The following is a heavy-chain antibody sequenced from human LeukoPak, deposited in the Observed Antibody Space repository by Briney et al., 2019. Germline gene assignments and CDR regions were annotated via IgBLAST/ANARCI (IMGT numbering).Heavy chain of an antibody. CDR3: ATSPVISRD. V-gene: IGHV3-74*03. CDR2: IYSDVRRI. D-gene: IGHD2-21*01. CDR1: GFTFSDYW. Sequence: GGSLRLSCAVSGFTFSDYWMHWVRQAPGKGLEWVARIYSDVRRIKYADSVKGRFTISRDNAKNTLYLQMNAPRVEDTAVYYCATSPVISRDWGQGTLVTVSS. J-gene: IGHJ4*02.